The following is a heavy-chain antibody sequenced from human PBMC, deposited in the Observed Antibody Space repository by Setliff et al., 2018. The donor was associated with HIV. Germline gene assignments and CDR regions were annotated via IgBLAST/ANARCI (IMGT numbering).Heavy chain of an antibody. Sequence: PSETLSLTCNVSGDSISNHYWNWIRQPPGKGLGWIATIYNSGNTVSNPSLKSRVTISVDTSKNQFSLTLNSVTAADTAVYFCARVEAKIRGATYGMDVWGQGTTVTVSS. CDR1: GDSISNHY. CDR3: ARVEAKIRGATYGMDV. J-gene: IGHJ6*02. D-gene: IGHD3-10*01. V-gene: IGHV4-59*11. CDR2: IYNSGNT.